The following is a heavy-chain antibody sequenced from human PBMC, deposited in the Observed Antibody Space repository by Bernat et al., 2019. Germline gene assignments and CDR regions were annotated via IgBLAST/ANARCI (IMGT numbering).Heavy chain of an antibody. Sequence: QVQLQESGSGLVKPSETLSLTCTVSGGSINSYYRSWIRQPPGKGLEWIGYIDYSGSTNYSPSLRSRVTISEDTSKNQFSLKMNSVTAADTAVYYCARGPSRAAHNAFDIWGQGTMVTVSS. CDR3: ARGPSRAAHNAFDI. CDR1: GGSINSYY. CDR2: IDYSGST. J-gene: IGHJ3*02. D-gene: IGHD6-6*01. V-gene: IGHV4-59*01.